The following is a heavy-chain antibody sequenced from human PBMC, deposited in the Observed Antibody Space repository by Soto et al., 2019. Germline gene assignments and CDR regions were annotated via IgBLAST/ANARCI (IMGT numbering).Heavy chain of an antibody. D-gene: IGHD6-13*01. J-gene: IGHJ4*02. CDR1: GFTFSSYG. CDR3: ARDPGSLYFDY. CDR2: IWYDGSNK. Sequence: GGSLRLSCAASGFTFSSYGMHWVRQAPGKGLEWVAVIWYDGSNKYYADSVKGRFTISRDNSKNTLYLQMNSLRAEDTAVYYCARDPGSLYFDYWGQGTLVTVSS. V-gene: IGHV3-33*01.